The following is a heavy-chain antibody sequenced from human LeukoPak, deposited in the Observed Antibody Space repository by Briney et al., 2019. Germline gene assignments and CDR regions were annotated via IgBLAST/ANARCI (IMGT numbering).Heavy chain of an antibody. V-gene: IGHV4-59*01. CDR3: ARLPYDILTGYPYGWIDY. CDR1: GGSISSYY. D-gene: IGHD3-9*01. CDR2: IYYSGST. Sequence: SETLSLTCTVSGGSISSYYWSWIRQPPGKGLEWIGYIYYSGSTNYNPSLKSRVTISVDTSKNQFSLKLSSVTAADTAVYYCARLPYDILTGYPYGWIDYWGQGTLVTVSS. J-gene: IGHJ4*02.